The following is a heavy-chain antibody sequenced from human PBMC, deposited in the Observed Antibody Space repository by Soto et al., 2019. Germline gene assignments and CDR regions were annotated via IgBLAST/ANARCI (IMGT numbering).Heavy chain of an antibody. Sequence: SETLSLTCTVSGGSISGYCWSWIRQPPGKGLEWIGYIYHSGSTYYNPSLKSRVTISVDTSKNQFSLKLSSVTAADTAVYYCARERPDGARLDPWGQGTLVTVSS. J-gene: IGHJ5*02. V-gene: IGHV4-59*12. CDR3: ARERPDGARLDP. CDR1: GGSISGYC. CDR2: IYHSGST. D-gene: IGHD6-6*01.